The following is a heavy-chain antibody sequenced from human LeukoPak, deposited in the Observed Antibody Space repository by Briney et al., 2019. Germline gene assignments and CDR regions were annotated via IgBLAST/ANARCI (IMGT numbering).Heavy chain of an antibody. Sequence: GGSLRISCEASGFTFSNYWMTWVRQAPGKGLEWVANIKQDGSDENYVDSVKGRFTISRDNGKNSLYLQMNSLRAEDTAVYYCARGGSDSDHWGQGTLVTVSS. CDR2: IKQDGSDE. D-gene: IGHD6-6*01. V-gene: IGHV3-7*04. J-gene: IGHJ4*02. CDR1: GFTFSNYW. CDR3: ARGGSDSDH.